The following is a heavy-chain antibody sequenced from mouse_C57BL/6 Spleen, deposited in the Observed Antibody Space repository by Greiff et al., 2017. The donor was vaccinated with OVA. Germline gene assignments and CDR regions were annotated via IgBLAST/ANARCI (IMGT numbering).Heavy chain of an antibody. CDR2: IYPGGGYT. V-gene: IGHV1-63*01. Sequence: VQLQESGAELVRPGTSVQMSFKASGYTFTNYWIGWAKQRPGHGLEWIGDIYPGGGYTNYNAKFKGKATLTADKSSSTAYMQFSSLTSEDSAIYYCARGELGDYYAMDYWGQGTSVTVSS. J-gene: IGHJ4*01. CDR3: ARGELGDYYAMDY. CDR1: GYTFTNYW.